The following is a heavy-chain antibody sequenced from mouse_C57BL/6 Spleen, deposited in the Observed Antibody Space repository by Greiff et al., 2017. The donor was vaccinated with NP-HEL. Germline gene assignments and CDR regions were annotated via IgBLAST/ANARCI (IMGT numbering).Heavy chain of an antibody. CDR3: ARQETTVVPYWYFDV. D-gene: IGHD1-1*01. V-gene: IGHV5-9*01. CDR1: GFTFSSYT. CDR2: ISGGGGNT. J-gene: IGHJ1*03. Sequence: EVKLVESGGGLVKPGGSLQLSCAASGFTFSSYTLSWVRQTPEKRLEWVATISGGGGNTYYPDSVKGRFTISRYNAKNTLYLQRSSRRSEDTALYYCARQETTVVPYWYFDVWGTGTTVTVSS.